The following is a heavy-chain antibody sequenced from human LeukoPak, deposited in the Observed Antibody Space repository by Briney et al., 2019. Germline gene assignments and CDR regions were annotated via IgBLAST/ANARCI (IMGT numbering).Heavy chain of an antibody. CDR1: GGSISSSGSY. D-gene: IGHD3-10*01. V-gene: IGHV4-39*01. CDR2: VYYNGNT. CDR3: ARLLSPGWFDP. J-gene: IGHJ5*02. Sequence: SATLSLTCTVSGGSISSSGSYWAWIRQLPGKGLEWIANVYYNGNTYYNSSLKSRVTISVDTSKKQFFLNLRSVTAADTAVYYCARLLSPGWFDPWGQGTLVTVSS.